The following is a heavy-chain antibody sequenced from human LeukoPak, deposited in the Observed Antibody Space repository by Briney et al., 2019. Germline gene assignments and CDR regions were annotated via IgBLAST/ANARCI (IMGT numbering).Heavy chain of an antibody. D-gene: IGHD3-22*01. CDR3: AKMPAYYYDSSGYAFHFDY. CDR2: INWNGGST. J-gene: IGHJ4*02. V-gene: IGHV3-20*04. CDR1: GFSFDDYD. Sequence: TGGSLRLSCAASGFSFDDYDMSWVRQAPGKGLEWVSGINWNGGSTGYADSVKGRFTISRDNAKNSLYLQMSSLRAEDTAIYYCAKMPAYYYDSSGYAFHFDYWGQGTLVTVSS.